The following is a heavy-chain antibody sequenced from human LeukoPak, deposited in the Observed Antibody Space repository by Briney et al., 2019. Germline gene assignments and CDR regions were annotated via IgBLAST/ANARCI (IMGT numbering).Heavy chain of an antibody. D-gene: IGHD3-22*01. Sequence: GGSLRLSCAASWFSFSSYWMSWVRQAPGKGLEWVANIKQDGSQKYYVDSVKGRFTVSRDNAKNSLYLQMNSLRAEDTAVYYCTREWNYYDNSAFYGEYWGQGTLVTVSS. CDR3: TREWNYYDNSAFYGEY. CDR1: WFSFSSYW. CDR2: IKQDGSQK. J-gene: IGHJ4*02. V-gene: IGHV3-7*04.